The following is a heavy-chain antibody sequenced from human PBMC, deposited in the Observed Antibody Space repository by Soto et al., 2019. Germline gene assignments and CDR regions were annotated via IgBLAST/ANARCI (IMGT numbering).Heavy chain of an antibody. D-gene: IGHD2-2*01. CDR2: INTVGGVT. CDR3: TREAGYCSRTSCYRRAFDS. CDR1: GFTFSSHW. V-gene: IGHV3-74*01. Sequence: EVQLVESGGDLVQPGGSLRLSCAASGFTFSSHWMHWARRVPGKGLGWVSHINTVGGVTGYADSVKGRFTISRDNAKNTLYLQMNGLRVEDTSVYYCTREAGYCSRTSCYRRAFDSWGQGTMVTVSS. J-gene: IGHJ3*02.